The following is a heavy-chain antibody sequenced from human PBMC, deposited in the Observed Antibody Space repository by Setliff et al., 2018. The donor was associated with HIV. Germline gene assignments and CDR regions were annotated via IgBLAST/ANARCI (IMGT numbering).Heavy chain of an antibody. CDR1: GASISSGGYY. Sequence: SETLSLTCTVSGASISSGGYYWNWIRQLPGKGLEWIGYILDSGSTYYNPSLRGRLSMSIGTSANQFSVELTSVTAADTALYFCARVPNWGSAPFAYDVWGLGTMVTVSS. J-gene: IGHJ3*01. CDR2: ILDSGST. V-gene: IGHV4-31*03. D-gene: IGHD7-27*01. CDR3: ARVPNWGSAPFAYDV.